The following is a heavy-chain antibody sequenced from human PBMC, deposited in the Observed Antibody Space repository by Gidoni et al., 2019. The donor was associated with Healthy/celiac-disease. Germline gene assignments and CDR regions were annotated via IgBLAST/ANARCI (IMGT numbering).Heavy chain of an antibody. CDR3: ARHGRSYYHVGWFDP. CDR1: GGSISSISYY. D-gene: IGHD3-10*01. V-gene: IGHV4-39*01. J-gene: IGHJ5*02. CDR2: IYYSGST. Sequence: QLQLQASGPGLVKPSETLSLTCTVSGGSISSISYYWGWIRQPPGKGLEWIGSIYYSGSTYYNPSLKSRVTISVDTSKNQFSLKLSSVTAADTAVYYCARHGRSYYHVGWFDPWGQGTLVTVSS.